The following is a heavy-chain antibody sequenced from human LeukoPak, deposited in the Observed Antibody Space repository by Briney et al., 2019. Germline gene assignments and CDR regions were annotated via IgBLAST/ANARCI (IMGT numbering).Heavy chain of an antibody. V-gene: IGHV4-59*01. Sequence: SETLSLTCTVSGGSISSYYWSWIRQPPGKGLEWIGYIYYSGSTNYNPSLKSRVTISVDTSKNQFSLKLSSVTAADTAVYYCARDMGSSWTYYYYYMDVWGKGTTVTVSS. CDR2: IYYSGST. CDR1: GGSISSYY. CDR3: ARDMGSSWTYYYYYMDV. J-gene: IGHJ6*03. D-gene: IGHD6-13*01.